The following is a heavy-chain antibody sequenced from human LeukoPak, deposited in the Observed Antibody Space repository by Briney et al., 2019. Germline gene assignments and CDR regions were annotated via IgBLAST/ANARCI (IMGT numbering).Heavy chain of an antibody. V-gene: IGHV3-21*01. J-gene: IGHJ4*02. CDR3: ARVASGWIDN. CDR1: GFTFSDYS. CDR2: ISSSSSYI. D-gene: IGHD6-19*01. Sequence: GGSLRLSCTASGFTFSDYSMSWVRQAPGKGLEWVSSISSSSSYIFYADSVKGRFTISRDNAKNSLYLRMNSLRAEDTAVYYCARVASGWIDNWGQGTLVTVSS.